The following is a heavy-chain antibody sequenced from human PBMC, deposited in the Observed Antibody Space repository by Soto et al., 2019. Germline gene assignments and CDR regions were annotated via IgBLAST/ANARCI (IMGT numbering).Heavy chain of an antibody. CDR1: GFTFSNYA. J-gene: IGHJ5*02. Sequence: GGSLRLSCVASGFTFSNYAMSWVRQAPGKGLEWVSSISTSGGTTFYADPVKGRFAISRDNSRNTLYLQVNSLRAEDTAVYYCAKAGGSSTSNWFDPWGHGTLVTVSS. CDR3: AKAGGSSTSNWFDP. D-gene: IGHD2-2*01. V-gene: IGHV3-23*01. CDR2: ISTSGGTT.